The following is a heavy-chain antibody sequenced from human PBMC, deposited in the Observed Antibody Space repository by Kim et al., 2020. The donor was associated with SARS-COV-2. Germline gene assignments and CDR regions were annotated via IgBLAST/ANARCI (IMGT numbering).Heavy chain of an antibody. D-gene: IGHD3-22*01. V-gene: IGHV1-69*04. J-gene: IGHJ3*02. CDR2: IIPILGIA. CDR1: GGTFSNYA. Sequence: SVKVSCKPSGGTFSNYAISWVRQAPGQGLEWMGRIIPILGIAKYAQKFQGRVTITADSSTSTAYMELSSLRSEDTAVYYCARDSHYYYDSSEAFDIWGQGTMVTVSS. CDR3: ARDSHYYYDSSEAFDI.